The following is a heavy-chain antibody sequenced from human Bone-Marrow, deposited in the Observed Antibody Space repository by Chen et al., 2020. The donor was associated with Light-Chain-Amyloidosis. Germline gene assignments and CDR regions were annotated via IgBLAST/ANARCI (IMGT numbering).Heavy chain of an antibody. J-gene: IGHJ4*02. CDR1: GVSFSNAW. Sequence: EVRLVESGGGVVKPGGSLSLSCEASGVSFSNAWVNLVRKAPGKGLEWLGRMKSESDGGTTAVAAIVQGRFVISREQTRNTVYLQMSSLKSDDPAIYYCSSDGGLVVVEAAVWGQGTQVTVSS. CDR2: MKSESDGGTT. D-gene: IGHD2-21*01. CDR3: SSDGGLVVVEAAV. V-gene: IGHV3-15*01.